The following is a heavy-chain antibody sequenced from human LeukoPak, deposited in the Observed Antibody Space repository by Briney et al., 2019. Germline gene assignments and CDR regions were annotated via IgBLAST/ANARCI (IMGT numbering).Heavy chain of an antibody. Sequence: ASVKVSRKASGYTFTGYHMHWVRQAPGQGLEWMGRFIPGSGGSNFAQKFQGRVITTRDTSISTAYMELTRLTSDDTAVYYCARARGSNSNYYYMDVWGTGTTVTVSS. D-gene: IGHD1-26*01. J-gene: IGHJ6*03. CDR2: FIPGSGGS. CDR3: ARARGSNSNYYYMDV. V-gene: IGHV1-2*02. CDR1: GYTFTGYH.